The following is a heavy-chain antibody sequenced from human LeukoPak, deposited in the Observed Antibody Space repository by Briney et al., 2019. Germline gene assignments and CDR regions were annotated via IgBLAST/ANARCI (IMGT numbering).Heavy chain of an antibody. Sequence: SETLSLTCAVYGGSFSTYYWSWIRQSPGEGLEWIAEINHRGDTNYNPSVKSRVTISVDTSKNQFSLKVTSLTAADTAVYYCARGPTISETGYFDYWGQGTLVTVSS. D-gene: IGHD1-1*01. J-gene: IGHJ4*03. CDR2: INHRGDT. CDR1: GGSFSTYY. V-gene: IGHV4-34*01. CDR3: ARGPTISETGYFDY.